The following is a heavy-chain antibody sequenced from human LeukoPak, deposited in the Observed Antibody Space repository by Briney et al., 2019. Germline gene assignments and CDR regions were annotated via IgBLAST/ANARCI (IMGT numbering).Heavy chain of an antibody. CDR1: GFTFDDYG. J-gene: IGHJ4*02. D-gene: IGHD5-12*01. CDR3: ARGRGYGGYDIDY. Sequence: PGGSLRLSCTASGFTFDDYGMSWVRQAPGKGLEWVSGINWNGGSTGYADSMKGRFTISRDSAKNSLYLQMNSLRAEDTAMYYCARGRGYGGYDIDYWGRGTLVTVSS. CDR2: INWNGGST. V-gene: IGHV3-20*04.